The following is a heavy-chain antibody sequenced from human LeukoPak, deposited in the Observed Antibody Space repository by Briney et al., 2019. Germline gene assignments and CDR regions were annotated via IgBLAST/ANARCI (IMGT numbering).Heavy chain of an antibody. Sequence: GGSLRLSCAASGFTFNRYNMNWVRRAPGKGLEWVSSISTSSSYIYYADSVRGRFTISRDNAKNSLYLQMNSLRAEDTAVYYCAKVVVVAATRWFDPWGQGTLVTVSS. J-gene: IGHJ5*02. CDR1: GFTFNRYN. D-gene: IGHD2-15*01. CDR3: AKVVVVAATRWFDP. V-gene: IGHV3-21*04. CDR2: ISTSSSYI.